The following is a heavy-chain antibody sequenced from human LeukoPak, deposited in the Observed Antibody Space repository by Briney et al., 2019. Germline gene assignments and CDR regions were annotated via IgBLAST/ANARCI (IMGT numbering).Heavy chain of an antibody. CDR3: ARESPMYYYMDV. CDR1: GFTFSSNY. V-gene: IGHV3-53*01. Sequence: GGSLRLSCAASGFTFSSNYMSWVRQAPGKGLEWVSVIYSGGTTYYADSVKGRFTISRDNSKNTLYLQMNILRAEDTAVYYCARESPMYYYMDVWGKGTTVTVSS. D-gene: IGHD3-10*02. CDR2: IYSGGTT. J-gene: IGHJ6*03.